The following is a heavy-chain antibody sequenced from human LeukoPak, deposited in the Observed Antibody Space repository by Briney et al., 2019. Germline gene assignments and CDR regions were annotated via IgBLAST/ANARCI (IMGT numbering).Heavy chain of an antibody. V-gene: IGHV1-2*02. CDR1: GYTFTGYY. CDR3: ARDPGNKYSSSWYYFDY. J-gene: IGHJ4*02. CDR2: INPNSGGT. D-gene: IGHD6-13*01. Sequence: ASVKVSCKASGYTFTGYYMHWVRQAPGQGLEWMGWINPNSGGTNYAQKFQGRVTMTRDTSISTAYMELSRLRSDDTAVYYCARDPGNKYSSSWYYFDYWGQGTLVTVSS.